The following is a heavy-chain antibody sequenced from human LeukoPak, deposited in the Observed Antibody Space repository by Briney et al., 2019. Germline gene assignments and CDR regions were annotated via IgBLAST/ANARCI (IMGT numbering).Heavy chain of an antibody. CDR2: FSGSGGST. CDR3: ARSGLNRFDY. D-gene: IGHD2-15*01. V-gene: IGHV3-23*01. J-gene: IGHJ4*02. Sequence: GGSLRLSCAASGFTFSSYAMSWVRQAPGKGLEWVSAFSGSGGSTYYADSVKGRFSISRDNSKNTLYLQMNSLRAEDTAAYYCARSGLNRFDYWGQGTLVTVSS. CDR1: GFTFSSYA.